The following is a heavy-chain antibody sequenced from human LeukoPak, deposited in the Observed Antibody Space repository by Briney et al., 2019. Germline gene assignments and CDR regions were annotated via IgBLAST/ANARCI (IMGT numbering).Heavy chain of an antibody. CDR1: GFTFSSSG. V-gene: IGHV3-23*01. CDR3: ARGEHTSSWYPLDY. D-gene: IGHD6-13*01. CDR2: ISGSGGST. J-gene: IGHJ4*02. Sequence: GGSLRLSCAASGFTFSSSGMSWVRQAPGKGLEWVSTISGSGGSTYYADSVKGRFTISRDNSKNTLYLQMNSLRAEDTAVYYCARGEHTSSWYPLDYWDQGTLVTVSS.